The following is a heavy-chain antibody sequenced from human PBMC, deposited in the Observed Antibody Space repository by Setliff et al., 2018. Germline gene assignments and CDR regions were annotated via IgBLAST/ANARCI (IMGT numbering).Heavy chain of an antibody. CDR1: GGSISSGNYY. CDR3: ARGPNWNYEGAWDY. CDR2: IYYSGST. D-gene: IGHD1-7*01. V-gene: IGHV4-39*07. Sequence: PSETLSLTCTVSGGSISSGNYYWGWIRQPPGKGLEWIGSIYYSGSTYYNPSLKSRVTISVDTSKNQFSLKLSSVTAADTAVYYCARGPNWNYEGAWDYWGQGTLVTVS. J-gene: IGHJ4*02.